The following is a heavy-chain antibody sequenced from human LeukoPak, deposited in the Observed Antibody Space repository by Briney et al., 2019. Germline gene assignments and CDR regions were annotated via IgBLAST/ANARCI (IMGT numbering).Heavy chain of an antibody. V-gene: IGHV4-39*07. J-gene: IGHJ6*03. CDR3: ARVSYCSSTSCPGHSYYYYMDV. CDR1: GGSISSSSYY. CDR2: IYYSGST. D-gene: IGHD2-2*01. Sequence: SETLSFTCTVSGGSISSSSYYWGWIRQPPGKGLEWIGSIYYSGSTYYNPSLKSRVTISVDTSKNQFSLKLSSVTAADTAVYYCARVSYCSSTSCPGHSYYYYMDVWGKGTTVTVSS.